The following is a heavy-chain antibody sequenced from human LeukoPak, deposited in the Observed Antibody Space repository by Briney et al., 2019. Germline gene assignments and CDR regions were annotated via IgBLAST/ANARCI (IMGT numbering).Heavy chain of an antibody. CDR2: ISGYNGNK. D-gene: IGHD3-3*01. CDR3: AKEGGYDFWSGYSPHYFDY. V-gene: IGHV1-18*01. J-gene: IGHJ4*02. Sequence: ASVKVSCKASGYTFITYGITWVRQAPGQGLEWMGWISGYNGNKKYAQKFQGRVTMTTDTSTSTAYMEMRSLRSDDTAVYYCAKEGGYDFWSGYSPHYFDYWGQGTLVTVSS. CDR1: GYTFITYG.